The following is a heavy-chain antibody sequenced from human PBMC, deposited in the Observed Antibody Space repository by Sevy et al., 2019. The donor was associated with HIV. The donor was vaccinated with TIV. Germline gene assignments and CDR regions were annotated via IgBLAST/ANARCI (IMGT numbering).Heavy chain of an antibody. Sequence: GGSLRLSCAASGFTFSSYAMSWVRQAPGKGLEWVSAISGSGGSTYYAESVKGRFTISRDNSKNTLYLQMNSLRAEDTAVYYCAKGNAILTGYYAYWGQGTLVTVSS. V-gene: IGHV3-23*01. CDR1: GFTFSSYA. J-gene: IGHJ4*02. D-gene: IGHD3-9*01. CDR3: AKGNAILTGYYAY. CDR2: ISGSGGST.